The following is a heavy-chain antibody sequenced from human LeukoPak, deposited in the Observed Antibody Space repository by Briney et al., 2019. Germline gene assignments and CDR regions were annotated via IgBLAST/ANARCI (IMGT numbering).Heavy chain of an antibody. CDR2: INHSGST. V-gene: IGHV4-34*01. D-gene: IGHD3-10*01. Sequence: SETLSLTCAVYGGSFSGYYWSWIRQPPGKGLEWIGEINHSGSTNYNPSLKSRVTISVDTSKNQFSLKLSSVTAADTAVYYCARDFREIPVDWGQGTLVTVSS. CDR1: GGSFSGYY. CDR3: ARDFREIPVD. J-gene: IGHJ4*02.